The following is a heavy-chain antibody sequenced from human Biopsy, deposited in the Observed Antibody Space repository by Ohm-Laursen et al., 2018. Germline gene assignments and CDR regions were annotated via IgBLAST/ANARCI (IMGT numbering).Heavy chain of an antibody. D-gene: IGHD6-19*01. CDR2: ISYSGST. V-gene: IGHV4-59*08. CDR1: GGSISGSS. CDR3: AKHGSGWTGDDALHI. J-gene: IGHJ3*02. Sequence: SETLSLTWTVSGGSISGSSWSWIRQAPGRGLEWVGYISYSGSTSNNPSLKSRITISVDTSKNQISLKVTFVTAADTAVYYCAKHGSGWTGDDALHIWGQGKMVTASS.